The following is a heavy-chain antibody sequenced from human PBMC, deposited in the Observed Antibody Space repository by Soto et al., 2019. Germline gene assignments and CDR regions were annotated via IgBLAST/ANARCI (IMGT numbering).Heavy chain of an antibody. CDR3: ARDGTYYYDSSGSNPYYYYGMDV. J-gene: IGHJ6*02. CDR1: GYTFTSYY. D-gene: IGHD3-22*01. CDR2: INPSGGST. Sequence: QVQLVQSGAEVKKPGASVKVSCKASGYTFTSYYMHWVRQAPGQGLEWMGIINPSGGSTSYAQKFPGRVTMTRDTSTSTVYMERSSLRAEDTAVYYCARDGTYYYDSSGSNPYYYYGMDVWGQGTTVTVSS. V-gene: IGHV1-46*01.